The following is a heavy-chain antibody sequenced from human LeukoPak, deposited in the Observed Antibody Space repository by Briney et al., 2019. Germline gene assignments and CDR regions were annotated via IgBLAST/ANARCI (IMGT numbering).Heavy chain of an antibody. D-gene: IGHD3-22*01. CDR1: GGSFSGYY. J-gene: IGHJ4*02. CDR3: ARKDDMIPLSAFDY. CDR2: INRSGST. Sequence: PSETLSLTCAVYGGSFSGYYWSWIRQPPGKGLEWIGEINRSGSTNYNPSLKSRVTISVDTSKNQFSLKLSSVTAADTAVYYCARKDDMIPLSAFDYWGQGTLVTVSS. V-gene: IGHV4-34*01.